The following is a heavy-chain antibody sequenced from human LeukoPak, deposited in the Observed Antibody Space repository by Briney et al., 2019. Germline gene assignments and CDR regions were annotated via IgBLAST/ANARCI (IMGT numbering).Heavy chain of an antibody. V-gene: IGHV1-2*02. D-gene: IGHD1-7*01. CDR2: ISPHSGGT. J-gene: IGHJ3*02. Sequence: GASVKVSCKASGYTFTGYYIHWVRQAPGKGLEWMGWISPHSGGTNYAQKLQGRVTMSRDTSITTAYMELSSLKSDDTAVYYCARVEPLYNWNFHDAFDIWGQGTMVTVSS. CDR3: ARVEPLYNWNFHDAFDI. CDR1: GYTFTGYY.